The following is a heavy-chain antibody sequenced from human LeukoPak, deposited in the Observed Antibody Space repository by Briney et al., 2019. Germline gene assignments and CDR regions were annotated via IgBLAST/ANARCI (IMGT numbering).Heavy chain of an antibody. CDR2: IYSSGRT. D-gene: IGHD5-18*01. Sequence: SGTLSLTCSVSGAPISAYHWSWIRQPAGKGLEWIGRIYSSGRTNYIPSLKSRLTMSVDTSKNQFSLKLNSVTAADTAVYYCARDHSYPDYWGQGTLVTVSS. J-gene: IGHJ4*02. CDR3: ARDHSYPDY. V-gene: IGHV4-4*07. CDR1: GAPISAYH.